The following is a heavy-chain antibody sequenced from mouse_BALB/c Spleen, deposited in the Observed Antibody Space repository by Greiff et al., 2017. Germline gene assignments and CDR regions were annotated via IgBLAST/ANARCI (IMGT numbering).Heavy chain of an antibody. CDR2: INPYYGST. D-gene: IGHD2-14*01. V-gene: IGHV1-39*01. CDR1: GYSFTDYI. CDR3: ARGDYYRYAWFAY. Sequence: VQLKQTGPELVKPGASVKISCKASGYSFTDYIMLWVKQSHGKSLEWIGNINPYYGSTSYNLKFKGKATLTVDKSSSTAYMQLNSLTSEDSAVYYCARGDYYRYAWFAYWGQGTLVTVSA. J-gene: IGHJ3*01.